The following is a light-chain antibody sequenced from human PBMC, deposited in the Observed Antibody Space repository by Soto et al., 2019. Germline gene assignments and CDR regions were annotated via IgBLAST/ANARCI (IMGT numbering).Light chain of an antibody. CDR3: QQRSNWSLT. CDR2: DSS. V-gene: IGKV3-11*01. J-gene: IGKJ4*01. Sequence: EIVLTQSPATLSLSPGERATLSCRASQSVSSYLAWYQQKPGQAPRLLIYDSSNRATGIPARFSGSGSGTDFTLTISRLETDAFAHYSCQQRSNWSLTSGGGTKVVIK. CDR1: QSVSSY.